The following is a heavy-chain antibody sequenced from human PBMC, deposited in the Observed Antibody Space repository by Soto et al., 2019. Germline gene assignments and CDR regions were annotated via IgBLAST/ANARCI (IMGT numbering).Heavy chain of an antibody. Sequence: GASVKVSCKASGGTPSNSAISWVRQAPGQGLEWMGGIIPVFGLVKYAQNFQGRVTITADESTNTAYMELSSLRPEDTAVYFCYSEGSWGQGTLVTVSS. V-gene: IGHV1-69*13. D-gene: IGHD2-15*01. CDR3: YSEGS. CDR2: IIPVFGLV. CDR1: GGTPSNSA. J-gene: IGHJ5*02.